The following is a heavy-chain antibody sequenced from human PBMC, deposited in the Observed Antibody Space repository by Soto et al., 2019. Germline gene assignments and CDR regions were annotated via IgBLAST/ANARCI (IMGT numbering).Heavy chain of an antibody. CDR2: INHSGST. V-gene: IGHV4-34*01. CDR1: GGSFSGYY. D-gene: IGHD2-2*01. Sequence: PSETLSLTYAGDGGSFSGYYWSWIRQPPGHGLEWIGDINHSGSTNYNPSLKSRVTISVDTSKNQFSLKLSSVTAADTAVYYCATSPIVVVPVAGSIWLRPWGEGTLVTVS. J-gene: IGHJ5*02. CDR3: ATSPIVVVPVAGSIWLRP.